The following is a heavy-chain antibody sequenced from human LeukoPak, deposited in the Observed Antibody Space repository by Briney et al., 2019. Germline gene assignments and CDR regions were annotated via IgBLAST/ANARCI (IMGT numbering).Heavy chain of an antibody. D-gene: IGHD3-22*01. CDR2: IHYSGIT. CDR3: ANYDSSGYYTFAF. CDR1: GGSISSGGYY. J-gene: IGHJ4*02. Sequence: SETPSLTCTVSGGSISSGGYYWSWIRQHPGEGLEWIGYIHYSGITYYNPSLKSRVTISVATSKNQFSLKLTSVTAADTAVYYCANYDSSGYYTFAFWGQGTLVTVSS. V-gene: IGHV4-31*03.